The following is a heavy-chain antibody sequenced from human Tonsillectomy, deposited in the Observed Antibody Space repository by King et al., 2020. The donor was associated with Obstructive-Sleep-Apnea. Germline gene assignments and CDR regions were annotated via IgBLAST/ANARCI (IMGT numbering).Heavy chain of an antibody. D-gene: IGHD6-6*01. Sequence: TLKESGPTLVKPTQTLTLTCTFSGFSLTTSGVGVGWIRQPPGKALEWLALIYWDDDKRYSPSLESRLTITKDTSKNQVVLTMTNMDPVDTATYYCATTQIPARLSRPYNWFDPWGQGTLVTVCS. CDR2: IYWDDDK. V-gene: IGHV2-5*02. CDR3: ATTQIPARLSRPYNWFDP. CDR1: GFSLTTSGVG. J-gene: IGHJ5*02.